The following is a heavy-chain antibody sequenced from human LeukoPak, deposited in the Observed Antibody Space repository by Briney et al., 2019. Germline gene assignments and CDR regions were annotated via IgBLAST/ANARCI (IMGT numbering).Heavy chain of an antibody. CDR2: IHHSGST. J-gene: IGHJ4*02. CDR1: RGSFSGYY. V-gene: IGHV4-34*01. D-gene: IGHD3-22*01. Sequence: PSETLSLTCAVYRGSFSGYYWSWIRQPPGKGLEWIGEIHHSGSTNYNPSLKSRVTISVDTSKNQFSLKLSSVTAADTAAYYCAREGDSSVYYDYWGQGTLVTVSS. CDR3: AREGDSSVYYDY.